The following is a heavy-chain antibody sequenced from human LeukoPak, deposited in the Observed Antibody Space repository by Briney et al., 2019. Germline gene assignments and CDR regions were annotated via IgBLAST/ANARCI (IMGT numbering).Heavy chain of an antibody. V-gene: IGHV1-2*02. CDR3: AREGGIYSSGGSYYIDY. Sequence: GASVKVSCKASGYTFTGYYMHWVRQAPGPGLEWMGWINPNSGGTNYAQKFQGRVTMTRDTSISTAYMELSRLRSDDTAVYYCAREGGIYSSGGSYYIDYWGQGTLVTVSS. J-gene: IGHJ4*02. CDR1: GYTFTGYY. D-gene: IGHD2-15*01. CDR2: INPNSGGT.